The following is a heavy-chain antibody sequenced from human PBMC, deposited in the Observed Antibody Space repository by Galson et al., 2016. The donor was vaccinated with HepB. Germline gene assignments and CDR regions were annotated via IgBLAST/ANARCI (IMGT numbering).Heavy chain of an antibody. CDR1: GFTFDDYA. D-gene: IGHD6-19*01. CDR2: ISWNSGNI. CDR3: AKDQRYMESSGWYDFDF. V-gene: IGHV3-9*01. Sequence: SLRLSCAASGFTFDDYAMHWVRQAPGKGLEWVSGISWNSGNIGYADSVKGRFTISRDNAKNFLYLQMNSLRAEDTALYYCAKDQRYMESSGWYDFDFWGQGTLVIVSS. J-gene: IGHJ4*02.